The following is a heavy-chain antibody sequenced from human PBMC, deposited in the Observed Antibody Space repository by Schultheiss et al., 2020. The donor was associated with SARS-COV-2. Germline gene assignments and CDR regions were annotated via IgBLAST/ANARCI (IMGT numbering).Heavy chain of an antibody. CDR1: GGSFSGYY. V-gene: IGHV4-34*01. J-gene: IGHJ4*02. CDR2: INHSGST. CDR3: ARGYYYDSSGYYNLLDY. Sequence: SQTLSLTCAVYGGSFSGYYWSWIRQPPGKGLEWIGEINHSGSTNYNPSLKSRVTISVDTSKNQFSLKLSSVTAADTAVYYCARGYYYDSSGYYNLLDYWGQGNLVTVSS. D-gene: IGHD3-22*01.